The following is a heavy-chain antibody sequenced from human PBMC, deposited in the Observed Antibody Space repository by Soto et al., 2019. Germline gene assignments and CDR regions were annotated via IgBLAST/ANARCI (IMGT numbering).Heavy chain of an antibody. CDR1: GVSISSYY. V-gene: IGHV4-59*08. D-gene: IGHD2-15*01. CDR3: ARHVATYYYYYMDV. CDR2: IYYSGST. J-gene: IGHJ6*03. Sequence: SETLSLTCTVSGVSISSYYWSWIRQPPGKGLEWIGYIYYSGSTNYNPSLKSRVTISVDTSRNQFSLKLSSVTAADTAVYYCARHVATYYYYYMDVWGKGTTVTVSS.